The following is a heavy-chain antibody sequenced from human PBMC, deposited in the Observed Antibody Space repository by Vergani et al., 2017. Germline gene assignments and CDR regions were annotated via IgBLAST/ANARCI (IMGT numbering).Heavy chain of an antibody. D-gene: IGHD2-21*01. CDR1: GFTFSSYA. Sequence: VQLVESGGGLVQPGGSLRLSCAASGFTFSSYAMSWVRQAPGKGLEWVAVISYDGSNKYYADSVKGRFTISRDNSKNTLYLQMNSLRAEDTAVYYCARWDCGAPDLPTCYMDVWGKGTTVTVSS. V-gene: IGHV3-30-3*01. CDR3: ARWDCGAPDLPTCYMDV. J-gene: IGHJ6*03. CDR2: ISYDGSNK.